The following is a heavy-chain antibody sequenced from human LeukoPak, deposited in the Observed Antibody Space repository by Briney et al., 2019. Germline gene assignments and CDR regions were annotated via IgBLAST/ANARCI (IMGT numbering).Heavy chain of an antibody. D-gene: IGHD3-10*01. J-gene: IGHJ5*02. V-gene: IGHV4-39*07. CDR3: ARGDPPELLWFGVWFDP. Sequence: SETLSLTCTVSGGSISSSSYYWGWIRQPPGKGLEWIGSIYYSGSTYYNPSLKSRVTISVDTSKNQFSLKLSSVTAADTAVYYCARGDPPELLWFGVWFDPWGQGTLVTVSS. CDR2: IYYSGST. CDR1: GGSISSSSYY.